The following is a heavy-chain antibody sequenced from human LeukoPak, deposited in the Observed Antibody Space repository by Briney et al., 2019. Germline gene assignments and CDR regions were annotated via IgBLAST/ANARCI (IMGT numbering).Heavy chain of an antibody. CDR2: ISPSGENR. Sequence: GGSLRLSCAGSGFIFGGYTMNWVRQAPGKGLEWLSYISPSGENRLYADSVKGRFSISRDNAENSVYLQMDSLRAEDTAVYYCASRRSGWPNDAFDIWGQGTMVTVTS. J-gene: IGHJ3*02. CDR3: ASRRSGWPNDAFDI. CDR1: GFIFGGYT. D-gene: IGHD3-22*01. V-gene: IGHV3-48*01.